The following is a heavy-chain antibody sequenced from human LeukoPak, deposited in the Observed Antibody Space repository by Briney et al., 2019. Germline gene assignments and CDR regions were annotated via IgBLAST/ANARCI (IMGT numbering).Heavy chain of an antibody. V-gene: IGHV4-4*02. CDR2: IYHTGST. J-gene: IGHJ2*01. CDR1: GDSVTGSNW. D-gene: IGHD5-24*01. CDR3: ARSWLTKFDL. Sequence: KSSGTLSLTCAVSGDSVTGSNWWSWIRQPPGKGLEWIGEIYHTGSTSYNPSLKSRVTISMDKSKNQFSLKVTSVTAADTAVYYCARSWLTKFDLWGRGTLVAVSS.